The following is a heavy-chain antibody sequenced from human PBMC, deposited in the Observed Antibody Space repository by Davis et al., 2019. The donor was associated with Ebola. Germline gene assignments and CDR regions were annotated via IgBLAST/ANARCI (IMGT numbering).Heavy chain of an antibody. CDR1: GFNFDNSW. CDR3: ARADWPTEWKTDY. V-gene: IGHV3-7*01. J-gene: IGHJ4*02. Sequence: GESLKISCVASGFNFDNSWMTWVRQAPGKGLEWVANMKGDGSLENYVDSVKGRFTISRDNAKNSLYLQMNSLRAEDTAVYYCARADWPTEWKTDYWGQGTLVTVSS. D-gene: IGHD3-9*01. CDR2: MKGDGSLE.